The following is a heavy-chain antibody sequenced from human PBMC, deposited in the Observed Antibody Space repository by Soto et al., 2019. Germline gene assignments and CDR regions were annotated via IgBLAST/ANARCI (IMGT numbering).Heavy chain of an antibody. CDR2: IYYSGST. V-gene: IGHV4-39*01. D-gene: IGHD3-3*01. J-gene: IGHJ4*02. CDR1: GGSISSSSYY. Sequence: SETLSLTCTVSGGSISSSSYYWGWIRQPPGKGLEWIGSIYYSGSTYYNPSLKSRVTISVDTSKNQFSLKLSSVTAADTAVYYCASRHDFWSGYYSYWGQGTLVTVSS. CDR3: ASRHDFWSGYYSY.